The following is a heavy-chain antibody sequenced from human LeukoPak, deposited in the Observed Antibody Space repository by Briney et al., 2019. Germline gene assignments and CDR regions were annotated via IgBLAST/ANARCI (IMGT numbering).Heavy chain of an antibody. CDR1: GFTFDAYA. Sequence: GRSLRLSCTAFGFTFDAYAMHWVRQVPGKGLEWVSGISFNSGHTGYADSVKGRFTIFRDNAKTSVYLQMSSLTAEDTALYYCAKDMSGSSWYYFDTWGQGTLVTVSS. CDR3: AKDMSGSSWYYFDT. J-gene: IGHJ4*02. CDR2: ISFNSGHT. V-gene: IGHV3-9*01. D-gene: IGHD6-13*01.